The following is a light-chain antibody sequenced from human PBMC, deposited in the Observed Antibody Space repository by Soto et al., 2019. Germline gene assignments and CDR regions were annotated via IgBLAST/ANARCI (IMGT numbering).Light chain of an antibody. CDR3: SSSTTTTYLVV. CDR2: DVS. J-gene: IGLJ3*02. V-gene: IGLV2-14*01. CDR1: SSDIGDYNY. Sequence: QSALTQPASVSGSPGQSITISCTGTSSDIGDYNYVSWYQQYPGKVPKLVIYDVSHRPSGVSNRFSGSKSGNTASLTISGLQAEDEADYYCSSSTTTTYLVVFGGGTKLTVL.